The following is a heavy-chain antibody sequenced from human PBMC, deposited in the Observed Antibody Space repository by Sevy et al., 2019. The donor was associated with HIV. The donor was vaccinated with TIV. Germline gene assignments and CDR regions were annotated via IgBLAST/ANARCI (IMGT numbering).Heavy chain of an antibody. V-gene: IGHV3-33*08. D-gene: IGHD6-19*01. Sequence: GGSLRLSCAASGFTFSSYGMHWVRQAPGKGLEWVAVIWDDGSNKYYADSVKGRFTISRDNSKNTLSLQMNSLRAEDTAVYYCAAGFTTGWYSGGFDYWGQGTLVTVSS. J-gene: IGHJ4*02. CDR3: AAGFTTGWYSGGFDY. CDR1: GFTFSSYG. CDR2: IWDDGSNK.